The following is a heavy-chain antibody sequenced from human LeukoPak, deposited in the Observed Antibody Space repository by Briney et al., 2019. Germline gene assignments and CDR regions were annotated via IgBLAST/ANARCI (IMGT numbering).Heavy chain of an antibody. D-gene: IGHD2-15*01. V-gene: IGHV4-39*02. Sequence: SETLSLTCSVSSGSVRSNYYSWAWIRQAPGKGLEWVGGLDDSGNTYHNPSLKSRLTMSVDTSKNHFSLNLKSVAAADTSVYYCARRLRIGAAEWFDPWGQGIMVTVSS. CDR1: SGSVRSNYYS. J-gene: IGHJ5*02. CDR2: LDDSGNT. CDR3: ARRLRIGAAEWFDP.